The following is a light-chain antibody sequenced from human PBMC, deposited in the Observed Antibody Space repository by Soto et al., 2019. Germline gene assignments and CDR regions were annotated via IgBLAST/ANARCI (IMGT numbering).Light chain of an antibody. V-gene: IGKV3-11*01. Sequence: IVLTQSPAILSLSPGESASLSCRASQSVSDYLAWYQQKPGQAPRLFIYDVSKRATGIPARFGGSGSGTDFTLTISSLEPEDFAVYFCQQRYDWPWTFGLGTKVDIK. CDR2: DVS. CDR1: QSVSDY. CDR3: QQRYDWPWT. J-gene: IGKJ1*01.